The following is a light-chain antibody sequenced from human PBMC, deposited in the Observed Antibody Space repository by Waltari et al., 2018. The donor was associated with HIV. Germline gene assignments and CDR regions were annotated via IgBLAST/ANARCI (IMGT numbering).Light chain of an antibody. CDR2: ASS. V-gene: IGKV3-20*01. J-gene: IGKJ1*01. CDR3: QQYGSSLWT. CDR1: QSVSSSY. Sequence: EIALTQSPGTLPLSPGERGTLSCRASQSVSSSYLAWYQQKPVQAPRLLIYASSTRATGIPDRFSGSGSGTDFNLTISRLEPEDFAVYYCQQYGSSLWTFGQGTKVEVK.